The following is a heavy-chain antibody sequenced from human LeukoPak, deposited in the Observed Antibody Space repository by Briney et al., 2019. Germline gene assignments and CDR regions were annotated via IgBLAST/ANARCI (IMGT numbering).Heavy chain of an antibody. CDR3: AKDSSGWPKNFYDMDV. CDR2: ISYDGVNE. Sequence: PGGSLRLPCAASGFTFRNYGLHGLRQAPGKAVVGVAVISYDGVNEYYADSVKGRFTSSRDNSKNTLYLQMNSLRAEYTAVYYCAKDSSGWPKNFYDMDVWGQGTTVTVS. D-gene: IGHD6-19*01. CDR1: GFTFRNYG. V-gene: IGHV3-30*18. J-gene: IGHJ6*02.